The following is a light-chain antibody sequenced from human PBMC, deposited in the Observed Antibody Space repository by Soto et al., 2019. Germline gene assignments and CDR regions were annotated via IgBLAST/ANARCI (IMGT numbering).Light chain of an antibody. CDR3: MQSLQSPPT. CDR1: QSLLHPNGNTF. Sequence: DVVLTQSPVTLAVTPGEPASISCKSSQSLLHPNGNTFLHWYFQKPGQSPQLLIYLASKRASGVPDRFSGGGSGTDFTLKISSLEAEDAGIYYCMQSLQSPPTFGGGTKVDIK. CDR2: LAS. V-gene: IGKV2-28*01. J-gene: IGKJ4*01.